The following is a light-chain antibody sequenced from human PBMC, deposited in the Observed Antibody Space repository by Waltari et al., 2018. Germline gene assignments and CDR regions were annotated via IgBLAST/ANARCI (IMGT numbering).Light chain of an antibody. Sequence: DIRMTQAPSTLSASAGDRVIISCRASQSSSKWLAWYQPKPGNAPKLLTYEASTLQSGVPSRFSGTGSGTDFTLTISSLQPDDFATYYCQQYNSYSLLTFGGGTKVEIK. J-gene: IGKJ4*01. CDR2: EAS. V-gene: IGKV1-5*03. CDR3: QQYNSYSLLT. CDR1: QSSSKW.